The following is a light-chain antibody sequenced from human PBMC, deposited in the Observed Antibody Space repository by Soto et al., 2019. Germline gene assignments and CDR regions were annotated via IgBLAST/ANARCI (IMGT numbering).Light chain of an antibody. CDR1: QTIDNK. CDR2: GAS. CDR3: QQYKDWRT. J-gene: IGKJ1*01. Sequence: IVMTQSPATLSVSPGERATLSCRASQTIDNKLAWYQQRPGQAPRLLIYGASIRATGIPARFSGGGSGTEFTLTISGLQSEDFGVYYCQQYKDWRTFGQGTNVDIK. V-gene: IGKV3-15*01.